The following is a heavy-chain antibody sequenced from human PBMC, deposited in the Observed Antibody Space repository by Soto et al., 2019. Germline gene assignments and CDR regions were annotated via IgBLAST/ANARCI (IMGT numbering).Heavy chain of an antibody. CDR1: GYTFTSYG. V-gene: IGHV1-18*01. D-gene: IGHD3-3*01. CDR3: PRRYDFWTGYYHYGMDV. J-gene: IGHJ6*02. Sequence: QVQLVQSGAEVKKPGASVKVSCKASGYTFTSYGISWVRQAPGQGLEWMGWISAYNGNTNYAQKLQGRVTMTTDTSTSTAYMELRSLRSDDTAVYYCPRRYDFWTGYYHYGMDVWGQGTTVTVSS. CDR2: ISAYNGNT.